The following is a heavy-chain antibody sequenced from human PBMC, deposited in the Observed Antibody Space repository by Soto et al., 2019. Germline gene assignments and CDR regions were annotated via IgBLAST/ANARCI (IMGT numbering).Heavy chain of an antibody. CDR1: GFSLSTSGVG. V-gene: IGHV2-5*02. D-gene: IGHD4-17*01. CDR2: IYWDDDK. J-gene: IGHJ5*02. Sequence: QITLKESGPTLVKPTQTLTLTCTFSGFSLSTSGVGVGWIRQPPGKALEWLALIYWDDDKRYSPSLKSRLTIXKXTSKNPVVLPTTNMDPVDTATYYCAHYGDEGDWFAPWGQGTLVTVSS. CDR3: AHYGDEGDWFAP.